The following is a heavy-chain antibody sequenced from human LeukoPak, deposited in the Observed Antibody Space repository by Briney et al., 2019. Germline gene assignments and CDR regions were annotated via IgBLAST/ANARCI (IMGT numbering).Heavy chain of an antibody. CDR3: ALSIAVAGTAIDY. D-gene: IGHD6-19*01. CDR2: ISGSGGST. J-gene: IGHJ4*02. Sequence: GGSLRLSCAASGFTFSSYAMSWVRQAPGKGLEWVSAISGSGGSTYYADSVKGRFTISRDNSKNTLYLQMNSLRAEDTAVYYCALSIAVAGTAIDYWGQGILVTVSS. V-gene: IGHV3-23*01. CDR1: GFTFSSYA.